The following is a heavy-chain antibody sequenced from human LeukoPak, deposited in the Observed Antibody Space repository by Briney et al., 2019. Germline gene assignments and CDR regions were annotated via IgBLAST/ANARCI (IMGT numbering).Heavy chain of an antibody. CDR3: ATWAGTATGFSGPFDY. J-gene: IGHJ4*02. Sequence: GGSLRLSCAASGFTFSSYWMSWVRQAPGKGLEWVSLIYSGGSTYYADSVKGRFTISRDNSKNTLYLQMNSLRAEDTAVYYCATWAGTATGFSGPFDYWGQGTLVTVSS. CDR1: GFTFSSYW. D-gene: IGHD6-13*01. V-gene: IGHV3-66*01. CDR2: IYSGGST.